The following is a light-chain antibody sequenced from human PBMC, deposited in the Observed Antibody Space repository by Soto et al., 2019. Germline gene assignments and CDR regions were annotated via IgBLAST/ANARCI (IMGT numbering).Light chain of an antibody. CDR2: GAS. Sequence: ETLLTQSPGPLSLSPGERATLSCRSSQSVNSNYLAWYQQKPGQAPRLLFSGASSRATGIPDRFSGSGSGTVFTLTISRLEPEDFAIYYCQQYDSSPLTFGQGTKVDI. V-gene: IGKV3-20*01. J-gene: IGKJ1*01. CDR3: QQYDSSPLT. CDR1: QSVNSNY.